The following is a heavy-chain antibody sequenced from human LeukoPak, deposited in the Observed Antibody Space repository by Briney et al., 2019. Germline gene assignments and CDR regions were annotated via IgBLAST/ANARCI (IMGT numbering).Heavy chain of an antibody. CDR3: ARAITGTTTVWFDP. CDR1: GFTFSSYA. Sequence: GGSLRLSCAASGFTFSSYAMHWVRQAPGKGLEYVSAISSNGGSTYYANSVKGRFTISRDNSKNTLYLQMGSLRAEDMAVYYCARAITGTTTVWFDPWGQGTLVTVSS. CDR2: ISSNGGST. J-gene: IGHJ5*02. V-gene: IGHV3-64*01. D-gene: IGHD1-7*01.